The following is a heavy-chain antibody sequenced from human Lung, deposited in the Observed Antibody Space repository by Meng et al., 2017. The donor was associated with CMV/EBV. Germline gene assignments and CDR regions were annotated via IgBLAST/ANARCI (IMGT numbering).Heavy chain of an antibody. V-gene: IGHV3-23*01. CDR2: ISTSGGDT. D-gene: IGHD4/OR15-4a*01. J-gene: IGHJ4*02. CDR3: ANLGRTIRDY. CDR1: GFTFSSHA. Sequence: GGSXRLSCAASGFTFSSHALSWVRQAPGKGLEWVSSISTSGGDTYHADSVKGQFTISRDNSKKTLYLQMNSLRAEDTAVYYCANLGRTIRDYWGQGTLVTVSS.